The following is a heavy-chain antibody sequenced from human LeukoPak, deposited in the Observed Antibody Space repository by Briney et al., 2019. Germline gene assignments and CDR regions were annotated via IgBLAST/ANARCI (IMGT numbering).Heavy chain of an antibody. Sequence: GESLKISCKGSGYSFTTYWIAWVRQMPGKGLEWMGFIYLGDSETKYRPSFQGQVTISADKSISTAFLQWSSLKASDTAIYYCARLACSSTSCHSGSSYYFDYWGQGTLVTVSS. D-gene: IGHD2-2*02. CDR1: GYSFTTYW. J-gene: IGHJ4*02. CDR3: ARLACSSTSCHSGSSYYFDY. CDR2: IYLGDSET. V-gene: IGHV5-51*01.